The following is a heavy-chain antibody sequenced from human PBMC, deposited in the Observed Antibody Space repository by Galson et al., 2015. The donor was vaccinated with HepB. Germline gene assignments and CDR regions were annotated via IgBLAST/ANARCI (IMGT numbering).Heavy chain of an antibody. CDR3: ARDIAVAVAGTCGY. V-gene: IGHV1-18*01. CDR1: GYTFTSYG. CDR2: ISAYNGNT. J-gene: IGHJ4*02. Sequence: SVKVSCKASGYTFTSYGISWVRQAPGQGLEWMGWISAYNGNTNYAQKLQGRVTMTTDTSTSTAYMELRSLRSDDTAVYYCARDIAVAVAGTCGYWGQGTLVTVSS. D-gene: IGHD6-19*01.